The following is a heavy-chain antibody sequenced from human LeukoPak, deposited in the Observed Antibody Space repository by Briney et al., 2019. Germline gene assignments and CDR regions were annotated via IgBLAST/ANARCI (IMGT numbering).Heavy chain of an antibody. CDR3: AREEVAALALSLGLLALDY. CDR2: INPSGGST. J-gene: IGHJ4*02. Sequence: ASVKVSCKASGYTFTSYYMHWVRQAPGQGLEWMGIINPSGGSTSYAQKFQGRVTMTRDTSTSTVYMELSSLRSDDTAVYYCAREEVAALALSLGLLALDYWGQGTLVTVSS. CDR1: GYTFTSYY. D-gene: IGHD6-6*01. V-gene: IGHV1-46*01.